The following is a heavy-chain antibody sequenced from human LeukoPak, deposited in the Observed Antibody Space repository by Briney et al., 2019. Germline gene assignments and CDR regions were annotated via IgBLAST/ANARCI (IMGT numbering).Heavy chain of an antibody. J-gene: IGHJ4*02. CDR3: ARAGAGEYYFDY. CDR2: ISYDGSNK. CDR1: GFTFSSYA. Sequence: GRSLRLSCAASGFTFSSYAMHWVRQAPGKGLEWVAVISYDGSNKYYADSVKGRFTISRDNSKNTLYLQMNSLRAEDTAVYYCARAGAGEYYFDYWGQGTLVTVSS. V-gene: IGHV3-30-3*01. D-gene: IGHD1-14*01.